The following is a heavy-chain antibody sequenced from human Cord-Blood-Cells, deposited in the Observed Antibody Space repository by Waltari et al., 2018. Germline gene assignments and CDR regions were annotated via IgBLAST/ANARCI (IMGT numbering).Heavy chain of an antibody. Sequence: QVQLQQWGAGLLKPSETLSLTCAVYGGSFSGYYWSWIPQPPGKGLEWIGEINHSGSTNYNPSLKSRVTMSVDTSKNQFSLKLSSVAAADTAVYYCARPLPGDDAFDIWGQGTMVTVSS. CDR3: ARPLPGDDAFDI. CDR2: INHSGST. D-gene: IGHD7-27*01. CDR1: GGSFSGYY. V-gene: IGHV4-34*01. J-gene: IGHJ3*02.